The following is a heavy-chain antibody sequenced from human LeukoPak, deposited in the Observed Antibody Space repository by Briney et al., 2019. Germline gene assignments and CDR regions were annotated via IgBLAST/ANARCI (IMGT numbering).Heavy chain of an antibody. CDR1: GYSISSGYY. J-gene: IGHJ4*02. V-gene: IGHV4-38-2*02. CDR2: IYHSGST. Sequence: PSETLSLTCTVSGYSISSGYYWGWIRQPPGKGLEWIGSIYHSGSTYYNPSLKSRVTISVDTSKNQFSLKLSSVTAADTAVYYCARSGYSYGYSIDYWGQGTLVTVSS. CDR3: ARSGYSYGYSIDY. D-gene: IGHD5-18*01.